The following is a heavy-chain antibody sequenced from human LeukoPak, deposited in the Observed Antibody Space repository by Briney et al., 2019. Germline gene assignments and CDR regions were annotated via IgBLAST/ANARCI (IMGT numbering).Heavy chain of an antibody. J-gene: IGHJ6*03. D-gene: IGHD2-2*01. CDR3: ARDSRPLYYYMDV. CDR2: IYYSGST. CDR1: GGSISSTSYY. V-gene: IGHV4-39*07. Sequence: PSETLSLTCTVSGGSISSTSYYWGWIRQPPGKGLEWIGSIYYSGSTYYNPSLKSRVTISVDTSKNQFSLKLSSVTAADTAVYYCARDSRPLYYYMDVWGKGTTVTVSS.